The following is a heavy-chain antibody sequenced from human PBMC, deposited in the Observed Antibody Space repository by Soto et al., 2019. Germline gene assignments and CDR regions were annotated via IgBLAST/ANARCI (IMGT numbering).Heavy chain of an antibody. J-gene: IGHJ4*02. V-gene: IGHV3-23*01. D-gene: IGHD5-12*01. CDR2: ISGSGGST. CDR3: AGEWLRNYFDY. CDR1: GFTFSSYA. Sequence: GGSLRLSCAASGFTFSSYAMSWVRQAPGKGLEWVSAISGSGGSTYYADSVKGRITISRDNSKNTLYQQMNSLRAEDTAVYYCAGEWLRNYFDYWGQGTLVTVSS.